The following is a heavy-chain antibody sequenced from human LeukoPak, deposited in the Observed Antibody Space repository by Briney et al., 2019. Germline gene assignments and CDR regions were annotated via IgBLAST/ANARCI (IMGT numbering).Heavy chain of an antibody. V-gene: IGHV4-59*12. CDR2: IYYSGST. CDR1: GGSISSYY. Sequence: SETLSLTCTVSGGSISSYYWSWIRQPPGKGLEWIGYIYYSGSTNYNPSLKSRVTISVDKSKNQFSLKLSSVTAADTAVYYCASARGGYSSGWYRSEAFDIWGQGTMVTVSS. D-gene: IGHD6-19*01. J-gene: IGHJ3*02. CDR3: ASARGGYSSGWYRSEAFDI.